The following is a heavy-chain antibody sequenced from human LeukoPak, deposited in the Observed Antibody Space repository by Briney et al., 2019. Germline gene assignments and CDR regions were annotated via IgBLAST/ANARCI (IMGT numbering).Heavy chain of an antibody. J-gene: IGHJ3*02. CDR1: GGSISGSY. CDR2: MYNSGST. CDR3: ARGPNYYDSSGYYSDAFDI. D-gene: IGHD3-22*01. Sequence: SETLSLTCTVSGGSISGSYWSWIRQPPGKGLEWIAYMYNSGSTNYNPSLKSRVTMSVDTSKNQFSLKLSSVTAADTAVYYCARGPNYYDSSGYYSDAFDIWGQGTMVTVSS. V-gene: IGHV4-59*12.